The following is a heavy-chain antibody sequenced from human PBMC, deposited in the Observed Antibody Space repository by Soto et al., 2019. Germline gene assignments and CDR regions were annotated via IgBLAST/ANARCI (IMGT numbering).Heavy chain of an antibody. Sequence: SVKVSCKASGGTFSSYAISWVRQAPGQGLEWMGGIIPIFGTANYAQKFQGRVTITADESTSTAYMELSSLRSEDTAVYYCARDEYCSGGSCYSGSGGYWGQGTLLTVSS. CDR2: IIPIFGTA. CDR3: ARDEYCSGGSCYSGSGGY. CDR1: GGTFSSYA. V-gene: IGHV1-69*13. J-gene: IGHJ4*02. D-gene: IGHD2-15*01.